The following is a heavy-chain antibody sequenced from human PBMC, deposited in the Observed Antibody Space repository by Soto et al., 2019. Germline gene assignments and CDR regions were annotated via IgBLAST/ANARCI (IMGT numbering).Heavy chain of an antibody. Sequence: SETLSLTCAVYGGSFSGYYWSWIRQPPGKGLEWIGEINHSGSTNYNPSLKSRVTISVDTSKNQFSLKLSSVTAADTAVYYCARGVSSGYYYDSSGLGDWFDPWGQGTLVTVSS. CDR1: GGSFSGYY. D-gene: IGHD3-22*01. J-gene: IGHJ5*02. V-gene: IGHV4-34*01. CDR3: ARGVSSGYYYDSSGLGDWFDP. CDR2: INHSGST.